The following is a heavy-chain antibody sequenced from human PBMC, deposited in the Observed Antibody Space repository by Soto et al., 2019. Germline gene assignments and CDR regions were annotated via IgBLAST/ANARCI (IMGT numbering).Heavy chain of an antibody. V-gene: IGHV3-23*01. D-gene: IGHD2-15*01. J-gene: IGHJ5*02. CDR3: AKDKYCSGGSCYSGFDP. CDR1: GFTFGSYA. CDR2: ISGSGGST. Sequence: GGSLRLSCAASGFTFGSYAMSWVRQAPGKGLEWVSAISGSGGSTYYADSVKGRFTISRDNSKNTLYLQMNSLRAEDTAVYYCAKDKYCSGGSCYSGFDPWGQGTLVTVSS.